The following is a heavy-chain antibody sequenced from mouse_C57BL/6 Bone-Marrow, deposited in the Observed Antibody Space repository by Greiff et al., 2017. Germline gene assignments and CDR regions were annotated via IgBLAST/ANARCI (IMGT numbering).Heavy chain of an antibody. CDR1: GYTFTNYW. D-gene: IGHD2-2*01. CDR2: IYPGGGYT. CDR3: ARWGLRRGSWFAY. Sequence: VQLQQSGAELVRPGTSVKMSCKASGYTFTNYWIGWAKQRPGHGLEWIGDIYPGGGYTNYNEKFKGKATLTADKSSSTAYMQFSSLTSEDSAIDYCARWGLRRGSWFAYWGQGTLVTVSA. V-gene: IGHV1-63*01. J-gene: IGHJ3*01.